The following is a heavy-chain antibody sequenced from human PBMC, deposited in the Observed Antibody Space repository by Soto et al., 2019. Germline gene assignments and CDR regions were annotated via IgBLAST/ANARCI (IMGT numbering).Heavy chain of an antibody. D-gene: IGHD3-10*01. Sequence: GGSLRLSCAASGFTFSSYAMHWVRQAPGKGLEWVAVISYDGSNKYYADSVKGRFTISRDNSKNTLYLQMNSLRAEDTAVYYCARVAPCGVNYYYYGIDVWGQGTTVTVSS. CDR1: GFTFSSYA. J-gene: IGHJ6*02. CDR3: ARVAPCGVNYYYYGIDV. CDR2: ISYDGSNK. V-gene: IGHV3-30-3*01.